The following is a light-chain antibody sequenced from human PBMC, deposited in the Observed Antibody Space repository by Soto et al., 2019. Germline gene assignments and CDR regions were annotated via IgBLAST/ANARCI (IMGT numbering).Light chain of an antibody. Sequence: DIQLTQSPASLSASLGDRATITCRASQAISGYLAWFQQQPGKVPKLLIYAASAMQAGIPSRFSGSGSGTDFTLTISSLQPEDIATYYCQQYNSSPLTFGGGTKVDI. CDR1: QAISGY. CDR2: AAS. CDR3: QQYNSSPLT. V-gene: IGKV1-27*01. J-gene: IGKJ4*01.